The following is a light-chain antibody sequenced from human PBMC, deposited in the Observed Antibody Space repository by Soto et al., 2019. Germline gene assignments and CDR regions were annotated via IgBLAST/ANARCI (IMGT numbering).Light chain of an antibody. V-gene: IGKV1-5*01. CDR2: DAS. J-gene: IGKJ4*01. Sequence: DIQMTQSPSTLSASVGDRVTITCRASQSISSWLAWYQQKPGKAPKLLIYDASSLESGVPARFSGSGSGTEFTLTISSLQPDDFATYYCQQYNSYSLTFGGGTKVEIK. CDR3: QQYNSYSLT. CDR1: QSISSW.